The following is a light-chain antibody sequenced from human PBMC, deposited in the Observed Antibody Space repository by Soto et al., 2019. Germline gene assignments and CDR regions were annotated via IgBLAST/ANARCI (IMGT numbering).Light chain of an antibody. Sequence: DLVMTQTPLSLSVTPGKPASISCKSSQSLLHSNEKTYVYWYLQKPGQPPQLLIYDVSTRFSGVPDRFSGSGSGTDFTLTISRVEADDVGIYYCMQSIQLPWTFGQGTKVEIK. J-gene: IGKJ1*01. V-gene: IGKV2D-29*01. CDR1: QSLLHSNEKTY. CDR3: MQSIQLPWT. CDR2: DVS.